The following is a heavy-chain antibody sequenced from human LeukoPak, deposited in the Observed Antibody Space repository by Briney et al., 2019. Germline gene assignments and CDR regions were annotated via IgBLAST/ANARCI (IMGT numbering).Heavy chain of an antibody. D-gene: IGHD1-7*01. CDR1: GFTFSSYG. CDR2: IRYDGSNK. Sequence: GGSLRLSCEASGFTFSSYGMHWVRQAPGKGLEWVAFIRYDGSNKYYADSVKGRFTVSRDNSKNTLYLQMNSLRAEDTAVYYCAKDLGRKYQLHNWNYGGDAFDIWGQGTMVTVSS. J-gene: IGHJ3*02. CDR3: AKDLGRKYQLHNWNYGGDAFDI. V-gene: IGHV3-30*02.